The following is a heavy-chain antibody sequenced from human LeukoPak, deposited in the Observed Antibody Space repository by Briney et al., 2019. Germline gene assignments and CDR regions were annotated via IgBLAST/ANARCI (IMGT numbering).Heavy chain of an antibody. CDR1: GGTFSSYA. CDR3: ARGLRLMVYATYGMDV. Sequence: GASVKVSCKASGGTFSSYAISWVRQAPGQGLEWMGRINPNSGGTNYAQKFQGRVTMTRDTSISTAYMELSRLRSDDTAVYYCARGLRLMVYATYGMDVWGQGTTVTVSS. V-gene: IGHV1-2*06. J-gene: IGHJ6*02. CDR2: INPNSGGT. D-gene: IGHD2-8*01.